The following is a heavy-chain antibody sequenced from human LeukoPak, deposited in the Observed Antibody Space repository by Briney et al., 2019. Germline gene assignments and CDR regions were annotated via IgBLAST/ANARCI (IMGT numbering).Heavy chain of an antibody. J-gene: IGHJ4*02. CDR1: GFTFSTYN. Sequence: PGESLRLSCAASGFTFSTYNMNWVRQAPGKGLEWVSSISSSSSYIYYADSVKGRFTISRDNAKNSLYLQMNSLRAEDTAVYHCARRAVGATGSYYFDYWGQGTLVTVSS. V-gene: IGHV3-21*01. D-gene: IGHD1-26*01. CDR2: ISSSSSYI. CDR3: ARRAVGATGSYYFDY.